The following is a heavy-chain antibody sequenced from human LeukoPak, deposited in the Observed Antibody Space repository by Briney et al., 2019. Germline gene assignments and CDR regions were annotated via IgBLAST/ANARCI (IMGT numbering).Heavy chain of an antibody. D-gene: IGHD3-10*01. CDR3: ARHRYYGSGSHGFIDY. V-gene: IGHV4-39*01. J-gene: IGHJ4*02. Sequence: SETLSLTCTVSGGSISSNSYYWGWIRQPPGKGLEWIGSIYYSGSTYDNPSLKSRVAISVDTSKNQFSLKLSSVTAADTAVYYCARHRYYGSGSHGFIDYWGQGTLVTVSS. CDR2: IYYSGST. CDR1: GGSISSNSYY.